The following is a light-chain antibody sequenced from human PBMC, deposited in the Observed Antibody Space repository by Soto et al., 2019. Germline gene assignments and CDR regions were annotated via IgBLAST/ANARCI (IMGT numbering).Light chain of an antibody. CDR1: QSVRSN. Sequence: EIVLTQSPATLSLSPGERATLSCRARQSVRSNLAWYQQKGGQAPRLLIYDASKRATGIPARFSGSGSGTDFTLSISSLEPEDFAVYYCQPRSDWPTFGGGTRWIS. V-gene: IGKV3-11*01. J-gene: IGKJ4*01. CDR2: DAS. CDR3: QPRSDWPT.